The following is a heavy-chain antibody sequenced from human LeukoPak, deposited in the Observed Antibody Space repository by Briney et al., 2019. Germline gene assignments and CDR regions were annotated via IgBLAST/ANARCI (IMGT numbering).Heavy chain of an antibody. CDR2: INHSGST. J-gene: IGHJ6*03. CDR3: ARRDVYYYYMDV. V-gene: IGHV4-34*01. Sequence: PSETLSLTCAVYGGSFSGYYWSWIRQPPGKGPEWIGEINHSGSTNYNPSLKSRVTISVDTSKNQFSLKLSSVTAADTAVYYCARRDVYYYYMDVWGKGTTVTISS. CDR1: GGSFSGYY.